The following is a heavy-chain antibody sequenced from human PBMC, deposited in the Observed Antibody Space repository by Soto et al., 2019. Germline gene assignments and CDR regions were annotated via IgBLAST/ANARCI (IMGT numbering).Heavy chain of an antibody. D-gene: IGHD2-8*02. J-gene: IGHJ4*02. CDR1: GFTFSTSW. CDR3: VIDTPWWWRD. Sequence: EVQLVESGGGLVQPWGSLRLACAASGFTFSTSWMDWVRQAPGRGLEWVANIWPDGSNNYYVDSVKGGFTVPRENAKNLVYLQVNRLRAVDTAVYYCVIDTPWWWRDCGQGTLVTVSS. CDR2: IWPDGSNN. V-gene: IGHV3-7*05.